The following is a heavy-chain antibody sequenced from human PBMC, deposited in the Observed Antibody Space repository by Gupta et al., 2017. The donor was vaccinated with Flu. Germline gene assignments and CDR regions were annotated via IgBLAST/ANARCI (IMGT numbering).Heavy chain of an antibody. Sequence: QVQLVESGVGVVQPGTSLRLSCAASGFTFSSYGMHWVRQAPGKGLEWVAVISYDGSNKYYADSVEGRFTISRDNSKNTLYLQMNSLRAEDTAVYYCANPAGSSSDVFDYWGQGTLVTVSS. CDR1: GFTFSSYG. D-gene: IGHD6-6*01. V-gene: IGHV3-30*18. CDR2: ISYDGSNK. CDR3: ANPAGSSSDVFDY. J-gene: IGHJ4*02.